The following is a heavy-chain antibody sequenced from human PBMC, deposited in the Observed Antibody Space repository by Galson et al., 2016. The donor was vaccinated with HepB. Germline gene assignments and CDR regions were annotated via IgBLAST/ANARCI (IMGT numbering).Heavy chain of an antibody. J-gene: IGHJ4*02. CDR3: ARRAAAGQENFDY. Sequence: QSGAAVIQPGESLTISRTGSGCSFTTYWIGWVRQMPGKGLEWMGMIYPGDSDTKYSPSFQGPVTISADNSISTAYLQWSSLKASDTAIYYCARRAAAGQENFDYWGQGTLVTVSS. CDR1: GCSFTTYW. V-gene: IGHV5-51*01. CDR2: IYPGDSDT. D-gene: IGHD6-13*01.